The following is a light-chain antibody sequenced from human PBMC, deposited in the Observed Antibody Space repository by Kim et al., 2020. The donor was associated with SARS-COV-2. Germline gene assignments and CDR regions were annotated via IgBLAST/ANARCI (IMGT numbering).Light chain of an antibody. CDR2: QDT. V-gene: IGLV3-1*01. CDR3: QTWDTSVI. CDR1: RLGEKF. Sequence: VSPGETARIPCSGYRLGEKFVSWYKQMPGQSPVLVIYQDTQRAPGIPGRFSGSASGITSTLTITGTQAMDEAHYYCQTWDTSVIFGGGTQLTVL. J-gene: IGLJ2*01.